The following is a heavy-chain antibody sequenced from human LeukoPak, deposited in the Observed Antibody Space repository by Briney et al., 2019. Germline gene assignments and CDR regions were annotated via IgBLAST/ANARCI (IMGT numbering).Heavy chain of an antibody. J-gene: IGHJ6*03. Sequence: ASETLSLTCSLSGGSIRSSSYFWGWIRQPPGKGLEWIGSIYYSGSTYHNPSLKSRVTISVDTSKNQFSLKLSSVTAADTAVYYCARCNYYGSGGYYYYYYMDVWGKGTTVTVSS. CDR1: GGSIRSSSYF. V-gene: IGHV4-39*01. CDR2: IYYSGST. CDR3: ARCNYYGSGGYYYYYYMDV. D-gene: IGHD3-10*01.